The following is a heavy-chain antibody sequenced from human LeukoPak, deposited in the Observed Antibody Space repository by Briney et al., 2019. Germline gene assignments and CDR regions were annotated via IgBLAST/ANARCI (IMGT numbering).Heavy chain of an antibody. D-gene: IGHD2-15*01. Sequence: GSLRLSCAATGLTFKNYAMSWVRQAPGKGLEWVSVICANDGNTYYADAVKGRFTISRDNSKDTLYLQMDSLRAEDTAVYYCAKGSGSSCYSPCDYWGQGILVTVSS. CDR3: AKGSGSSCYSPCDY. V-gene: IGHV3-23*01. J-gene: IGHJ4*02. CDR1: GLTFKNYA. CDR2: ICANDGNT.